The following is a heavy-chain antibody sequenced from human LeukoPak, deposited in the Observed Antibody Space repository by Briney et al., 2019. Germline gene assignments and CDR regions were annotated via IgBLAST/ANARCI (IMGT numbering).Heavy chain of an antibody. CDR1: GFTFSSYS. J-gene: IGHJ4*02. D-gene: IGHD4-17*01. CDR2: ISSSSSYI. V-gene: IGHV3-21*01. Sequence: GGSLRLSCAASGFTFSSYSMNWVRQAPGKGLEWVSSISSSSSYIYYADSVKGRFTISRDNAKNSLYLQMNSLRAEDTAVYYCARSSSYIDYGHYWGQGTLVTVSS. CDR3: ARSSSYIDYGHY.